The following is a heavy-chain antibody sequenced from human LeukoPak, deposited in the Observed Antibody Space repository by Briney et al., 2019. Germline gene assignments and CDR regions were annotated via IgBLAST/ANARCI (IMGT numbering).Heavy chain of an antibody. D-gene: IGHD3-10*01. CDR2: ISYDGSNK. CDR1: GFTFSSYA. J-gene: IGHJ4*02. Sequence: GGSLRLSCAASGFTFSSYAMHWVRQAPGKGLEWVAVISYDGSNKYYADSVKGRFTISRDNSKNTLYLQMNSLRAEDTAVYYCARGYCGSGSWFDYWGQGTLVTVSS. CDR3: ARGYCGSGSWFDY. V-gene: IGHV3-30*04.